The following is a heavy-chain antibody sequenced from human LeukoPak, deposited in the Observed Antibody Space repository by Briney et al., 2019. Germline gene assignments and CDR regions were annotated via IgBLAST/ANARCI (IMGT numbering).Heavy chain of an antibody. CDR1: GFTFDDYA. V-gene: IGHV3-43D*03. CDR3: AKGGSLYYDSSGYYPLDGGYFDY. Sequence: PGGSLRLSCAASGFTFDDYAMHWVRQAPGKGLEWVSLISWDGGSTYYADSVKGRFTISRDNSKNSLYLQMNSLRAEDTALYYCAKGGSLYYDSSGYYPLDGGYFDYWGQGTLVTVSS. J-gene: IGHJ4*02. CDR2: ISWDGGST. D-gene: IGHD3-22*01.